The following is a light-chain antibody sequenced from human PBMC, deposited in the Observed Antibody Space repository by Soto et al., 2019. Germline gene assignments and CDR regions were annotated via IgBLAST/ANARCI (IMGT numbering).Light chain of an antibody. CDR3: CSYVGSSVVV. CDR1: SSDIGTYTH. J-gene: IGLJ2*01. V-gene: IGLV2-23*02. CDR2: EVS. Sequence: QSALTQPASVSGSPGQSITISCTGTSSDIGTYTHISWYQQHPDKAPKLILYEVSGRPSGVSNRFSGSKSGNTASLTISGIQAEDEADYYCCSYVGSSVVVFGGGTKVTVL.